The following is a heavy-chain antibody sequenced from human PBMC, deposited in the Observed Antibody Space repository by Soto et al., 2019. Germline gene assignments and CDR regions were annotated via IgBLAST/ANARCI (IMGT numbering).Heavy chain of an antibody. Sequence: QVQLAQSANEVKKPGASVRVSCKAAGYTFIRYGIAWVRQAPGQGLEWMGWISPYNDYTVYAQKFQGRVSMTADTSTITVYMNLRGRKSDDTAVYYCARGGYYDNSWGKLSHYGLDVWGQGTSVSVSS. CDR3: ARGGYYDNSWGKLSHYGLDV. V-gene: IGHV1-18*01. CDR2: ISPYNDYT. CDR1: GYTFIRYG. J-gene: IGHJ6*02. D-gene: IGHD3-16*01.